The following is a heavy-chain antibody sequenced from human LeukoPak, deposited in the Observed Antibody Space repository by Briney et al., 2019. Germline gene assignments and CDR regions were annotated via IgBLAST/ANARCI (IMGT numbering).Heavy chain of an antibody. Sequence: GGSLRLSCAASGFTFSSYSMNWVRQAPGKGLEWVSSISSSSSYRYYADSVKGRFTISRDNAKNSLYLQMNSLRAEDTAVYYCASFRITVAGRTGLDYWGQGTLVTVSS. D-gene: IGHD6-19*01. J-gene: IGHJ4*02. CDR1: GFTFSSYS. CDR2: ISSSSSYR. V-gene: IGHV3-21*06. CDR3: ASFRITVAGRTGLDY.